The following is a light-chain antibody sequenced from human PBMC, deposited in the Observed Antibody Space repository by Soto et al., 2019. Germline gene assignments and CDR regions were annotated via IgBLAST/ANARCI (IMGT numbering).Light chain of an antibody. V-gene: IGKV3-20*01. CDR3: QQYGRSPRT. CDR1: QSVSSSY. Sequence: EIVLTQSPGTLSLSPGERATLSCRASQSVSSSYLAWYQQKPGQAPRLLIYDASSRATGIPDRFSGSGSVTDFTLTISRLEPEDFAVYYCQQYGRSPRTFGQGTKVEIK. CDR2: DAS. J-gene: IGKJ1*01.